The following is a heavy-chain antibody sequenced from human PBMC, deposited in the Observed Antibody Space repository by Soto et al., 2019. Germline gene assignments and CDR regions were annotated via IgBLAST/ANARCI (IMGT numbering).Heavy chain of an antibody. CDR1: GYTFTSYG. CDR2: ISAYNGNT. Sequence: ASVKVSCKASGYTFTSYGISWVRQAPGQGLEWMGWISAYNGNTNYAQRLQGRVTMTTDTSTSTAYMELRSLRSDDTAVYYCARDGRAMTTSYYFDYWGQGTLVTVSS. V-gene: IGHV1-18*01. CDR3: ARDGRAMTTSYYFDY. D-gene: IGHD4-17*01. J-gene: IGHJ4*02.